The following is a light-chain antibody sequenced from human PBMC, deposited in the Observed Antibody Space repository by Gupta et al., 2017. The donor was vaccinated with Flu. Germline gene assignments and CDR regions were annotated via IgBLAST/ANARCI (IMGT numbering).Light chain of an antibody. CDR2: LVS. CDR3: MQGAHWPWA. Sequence: DVVMNQSPLSLAVTLGQPASISCRSSQGLVYSDGNTYLHWFQQRPGQSPRRLIYLVSNRDSGVPDKFSGSGSGTDFTLKISRVEAEDIGVYFCMQGAHWPWAFGQGTKLEIK. J-gene: IGKJ1*01. CDR1: QGLVYSDGNTY. V-gene: IGKV2-30*01.